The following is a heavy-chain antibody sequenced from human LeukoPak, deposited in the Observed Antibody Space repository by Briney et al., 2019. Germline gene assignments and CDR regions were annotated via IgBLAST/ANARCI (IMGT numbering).Heavy chain of an antibody. CDR2: IRYDGSNK. D-gene: IGHD1-1*01. V-gene: IGHV3-30*02. CDR3: AKDKGFGTGTLDY. Sequence: GGSLRLSCAASGFTFSSYGMHWVRQAPGKGLEWVAFIRYDGSNKYYADSVKGRFTISRDNPKNTLYLQMNSLRAEDTAVYYCAKDKGFGTGTLDYWGQGTLVTVSS. CDR1: GFTFSSYG. J-gene: IGHJ4*02.